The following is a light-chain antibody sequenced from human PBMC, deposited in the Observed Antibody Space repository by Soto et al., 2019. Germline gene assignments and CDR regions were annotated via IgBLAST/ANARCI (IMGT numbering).Light chain of an antibody. V-gene: IGKV1-5*03. CDR1: QNVSGW. CDR2: TAS. J-gene: IGKJ1*01. CDR3: QQYNSHPPT. Sequence: DIQMTQSPATLSASVGDRATITCRARQNVSGWLAWCPQHAGDAPHLLIYTASRSESGAQTSFSGSGSETESPPTSSGQQHGDSATYYRQQYNSHPPTFGQGTKVDIK.